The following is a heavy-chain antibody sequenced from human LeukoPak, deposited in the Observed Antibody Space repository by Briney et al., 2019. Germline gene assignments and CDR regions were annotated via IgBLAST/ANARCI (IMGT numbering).Heavy chain of an antibody. CDR1: GGSISSGSYY. D-gene: IGHD3-10*01. CDR3: ARDQTYSGSGIYTYFDY. CDR2: IYTSGNT. Sequence: SQTLSLTCTVSGGSISSGSYYWSWIRQPAGKGLEWIGRIYTSGNTNYNPSLKSRVTISLDTSKNQFSLKLTSVTAADTAVYYCARDQTYSGSGIYTYFDYWGQGILVTVSS. V-gene: IGHV4-61*02. J-gene: IGHJ4*02.